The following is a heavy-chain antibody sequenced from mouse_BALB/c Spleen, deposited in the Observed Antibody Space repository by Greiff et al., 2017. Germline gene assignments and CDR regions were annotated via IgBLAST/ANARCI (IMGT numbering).Heavy chain of an antibody. CDR2: ISYSGST. J-gene: IGHJ3*01. Sequence: EVNLVESGPGLVKPSQSLSLTCTVTGYSITSDYAWNWIRQFPGNKLEWMGYISYSGSTSYNPSLKSRISITRDTSKNQFFLQLNSVTTEDTATYYCARERGRRFAYWGQGTLVTVSA. V-gene: IGHV3-2*02. D-gene: IGHD3-3*01. CDR3: ARERGRRFAY. CDR1: GYSITSDYA.